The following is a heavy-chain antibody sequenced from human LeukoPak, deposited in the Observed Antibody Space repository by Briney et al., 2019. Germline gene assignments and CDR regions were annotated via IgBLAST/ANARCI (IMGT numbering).Heavy chain of an antibody. J-gene: IGHJ6*02. CDR2: IYHSGRT. Sequence: SETLSLTCTVSGYSISSGYYWGWIRQPPGKGLEWIGSIYHSGRTYYNASLKSRVTISVDTSKNQFSLKLSSVTATDTAVYYCARRFGDGGMDVWGQGTTVTVSS. D-gene: IGHD3-10*01. V-gene: IGHV4-38-2*02. CDR3: ARRFGDGGMDV. CDR1: GYSISSGYY.